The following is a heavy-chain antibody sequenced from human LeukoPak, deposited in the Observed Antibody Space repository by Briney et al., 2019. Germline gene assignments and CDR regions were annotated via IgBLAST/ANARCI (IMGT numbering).Heavy chain of an antibody. V-gene: IGHV2-5*02. CDR2: IYWDDDK. CDR3: VHTFDSVNWFDP. Sequence: SGPALANPTQTLTLTCTFSGFSLTTSAVAVGWIHQPPGKALEWLALIYWDDDKRYNPSLRSRLTITKDTSKNQVVLTLTNMDPVDTATYYCVHTFDSVNWFDPWGQGTLVTVSS. J-gene: IGHJ5*02. CDR1: GFSLTTSAVA.